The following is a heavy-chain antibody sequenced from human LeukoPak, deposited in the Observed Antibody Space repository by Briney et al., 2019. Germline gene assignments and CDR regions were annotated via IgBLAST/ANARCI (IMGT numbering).Heavy chain of an antibody. CDR3: ARTYYYGSGSSPLQFDP. J-gene: IGHJ5*02. CDR2: IWYDGSNK. CDR1: GFTFSSYG. V-gene: IGHV3-33*01. Sequence: PGGSLRLSCAASGFTFSSYGMHWVRQAPGKGLEWVAVIWYDGSNKYYADSVKGRFTISRDNSKNTLYLQMNSLRAEDTAVYYCARTYYYGSGSSPLQFDPWGQGTLVTVSS. D-gene: IGHD3-10*01.